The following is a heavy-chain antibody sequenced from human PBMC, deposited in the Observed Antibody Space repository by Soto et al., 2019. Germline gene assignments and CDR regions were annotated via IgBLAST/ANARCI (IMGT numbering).Heavy chain of an antibody. V-gene: IGHV3-30*18. CDR2: ISYHGTEK. D-gene: IGHD5-18*01. Sequence: QVQLVESGGGVVQPGMSLRLSCAASGVTFTNYAMHWVRQAPGKGLEWVADISYHGTEKGYADSVKGRFTISRDNSKNXLYVQMSSLRPEDMAVYYSAKDIGGVDTGNYGMDVWGQGTTVIVCS. J-gene: IGHJ6*02. CDR3: AKDIGGVDTGNYGMDV. CDR1: GVTFTNYA.